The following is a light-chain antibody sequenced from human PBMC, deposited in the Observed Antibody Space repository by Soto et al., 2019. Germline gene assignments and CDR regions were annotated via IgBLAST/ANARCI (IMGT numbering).Light chain of an antibody. J-gene: IGKJ1*01. CDR2: GVS. Sequence: EIVLTQSPGTLSLSPGERATLSCRVSQSGSDSYLAWYQQKPGQPPRLLIYGVSSRAYGIPDRFSGSGSGTDFTLTISRLEPEDFAVYYCQQYGSSPRTFGQGTKVDIK. CDR1: QSGSDSY. V-gene: IGKV3-20*01. CDR3: QQYGSSPRT.